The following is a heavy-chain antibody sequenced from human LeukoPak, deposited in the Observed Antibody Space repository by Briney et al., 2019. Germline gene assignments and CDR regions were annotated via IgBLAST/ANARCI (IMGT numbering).Heavy chain of an antibody. D-gene: IGHD1-1*01. CDR1: VYTFTSYG. V-gene: IGHV1-18*01. J-gene: IGHJ5*02. CDR2: ISAYNGNT. Sequence: GASVKVSCKSSVYTFTSYGISWVRQAPGQGLEWMGWISAYNGNTNYAQKLQGRVTMTTDTSTSTAYMELRSLRSDDTAVYYCARFVQSDWNDDWFDPWGQGTLVTVSS. CDR3: ARFVQSDWNDDWFDP.